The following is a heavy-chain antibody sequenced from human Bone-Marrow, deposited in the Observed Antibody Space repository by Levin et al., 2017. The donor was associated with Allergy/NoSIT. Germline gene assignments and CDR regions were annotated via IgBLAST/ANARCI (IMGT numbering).Heavy chain of an antibody. CDR3: AKDFTGEDDT. D-gene: IGHD7-27*01. J-gene: IGHJ5*02. CDR2: ISHDGSDK. CDR1: TVNFDTYG. V-gene: IGHV3-30*18. Sequence: GGSLRLSCVASTVNFDTYGMQWVRHAPGKGLEWVALISHDGSDKSYAKSVKGRFAISSDNSKNTVSLQMNNLRPADTAIYFCAKDFTGEDDTWGQGTLVTVSS.